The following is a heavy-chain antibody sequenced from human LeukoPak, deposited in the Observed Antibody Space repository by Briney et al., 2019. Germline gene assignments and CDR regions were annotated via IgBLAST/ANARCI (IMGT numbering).Heavy chain of an antibody. J-gene: IGHJ6*03. CDR1: GFTFSGYA. D-gene: IGHD4-17*01. CDR3: SKGRAVTTYYYYMDV. V-gene: IGHV3-23*01. CDR2: ISGSGGST. Sequence: GGSLRLSCSASGFTFSGYAMSWVRQAPGEGLEWVSAISGSGGSTYYADSVKGRFTFFRGNSKNTLYLQMNRLRAEDTAVYYCSKGRAVTTYYYYMDVWGKGTTVTVSS.